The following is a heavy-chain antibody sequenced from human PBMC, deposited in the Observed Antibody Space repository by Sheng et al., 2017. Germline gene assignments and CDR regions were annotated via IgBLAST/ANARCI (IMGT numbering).Heavy chain of an antibody. J-gene: IGHJ4*02. Sequence: EVQLLESGGGLVQPGGSLRLSCAASGFTFSSYAMSWVRQAPGKGLEWVSAISGSGGSTYYADSVKGRFTISRDNSKNTLYLQMNSLRAEDTAVYYCAKDAPGGCSSTSCYADYWGQGTLVTVSS. CDR2: ISGSGGST. CDR3: AKDAPGGCSSTSCYADY. CDR1: GFTFSSYA. V-gene: IGHV3-23*01. D-gene: IGHD2-2*01.